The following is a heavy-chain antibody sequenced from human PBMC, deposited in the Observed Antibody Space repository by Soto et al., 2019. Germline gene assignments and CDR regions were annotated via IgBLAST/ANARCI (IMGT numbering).Heavy chain of an antibody. CDR2: IIPIFGTA. CDR3: ARDSRSANKGPELHGMDV. D-gene: IGHD2-2*01. Sequence: QVQLVQSGAEVKKPGSSVKVSCKASGGTFSSYAISRVRQAPGQGLEWMGGIIPIFGTANYAQKFQGRVTITADESTSTAYMELSSLRSEDTAVYYCARDSRSANKGPELHGMDVWGQGTTVTVSS. CDR1: GGTFSSYA. V-gene: IGHV1-69*01. J-gene: IGHJ6*02.